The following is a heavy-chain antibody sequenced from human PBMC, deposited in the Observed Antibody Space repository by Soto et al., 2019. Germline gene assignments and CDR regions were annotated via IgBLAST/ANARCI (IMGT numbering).Heavy chain of an antibody. CDR2: ISDSGDRT. V-gene: IGHV3-23*01. CDR3: AKSLNINWKNWFDP. Sequence: EEQLLESGGGLVQPGESLRLSCAASGFTFSSSAMNWVRQTPGKGLAWVSLISDSGDRTHYADSVRGRFSISRDNSKNTLYLQMYSLRAEDTAVYYCAKSLNINWKNWFDPWCQGTLVSVSS. D-gene: IGHD1-1*01. J-gene: IGHJ5*02. CDR1: GFTFSSSA.